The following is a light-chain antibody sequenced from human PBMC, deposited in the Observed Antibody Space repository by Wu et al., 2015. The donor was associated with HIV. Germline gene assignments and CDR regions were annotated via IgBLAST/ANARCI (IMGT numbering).Light chain of an antibody. CDR1: QSVSGNS. J-gene: IGKJ1*01. CDR2: DTS. V-gene: IGKV3-11*01. CDR3: QQRSTWPWT. Sequence: EVVLTQSPGTLSLSPGERVTLSCRASQSVSGNSLAWFQQKPGQAPRLLIYDTSKRATGIPARFSGSGSETDFTLTISSLEPEDFAVYYCQQRSTWPWTFGQGTKVEIK.